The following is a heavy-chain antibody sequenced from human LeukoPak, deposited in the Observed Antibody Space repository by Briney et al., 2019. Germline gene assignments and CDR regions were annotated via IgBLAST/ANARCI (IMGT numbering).Heavy chain of an antibody. V-gene: IGHV1-2*02. J-gene: IGHJ5*02. CDR3: ARVKQPAIRGWFDP. D-gene: IGHD6-13*01. CDR2: INPNSGGT. CDR1: GYTFTGYY. Sequence: GASLKVSCTASGYTFTGYYMHWVRQAPGPGLEWMGWINPNSGGTNYAQKFQGRVTMTRDTSISTAYMELSRLRSDDTAVYYCARVKQPAIRGWFDPWGQGTLVTVSS.